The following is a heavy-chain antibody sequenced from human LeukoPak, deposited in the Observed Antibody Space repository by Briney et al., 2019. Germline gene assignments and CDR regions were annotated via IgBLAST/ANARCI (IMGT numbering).Heavy chain of an antibody. CDR1: GFTFSSYG. J-gene: IGHJ3*02. Sequence: GGSLRPSWAASGFTFSSYGMHWVRQAPGKGLEGVAVISYDGSNKYYADSVKGRFTISRDNSKNTLYLQMNSLRAEDTAVYYCAKLAGDYDNAFDIWGQGTMVTVSS. D-gene: IGHD4-17*01. CDR2: ISYDGSNK. V-gene: IGHV3-30*18. CDR3: AKLAGDYDNAFDI.